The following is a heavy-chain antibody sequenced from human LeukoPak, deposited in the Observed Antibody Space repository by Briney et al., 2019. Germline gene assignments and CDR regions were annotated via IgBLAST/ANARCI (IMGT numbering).Heavy chain of an antibody. V-gene: IGHV1-8*01. D-gene: IGHD2-2*01. CDR1: GYTFTSYD. Sequence: GASVRVSCKASGYTFTSYDINWVRQATGQGLEWMGWMNPNSGNTGYARKFQGRVTMTRDTSISTAYMELSRLRSDDTAVYYCARWRVPANWFDPWGQGTLVTVSS. J-gene: IGHJ5*02. CDR3: ARWRVPANWFDP. CDR2: MNPNSGNT.